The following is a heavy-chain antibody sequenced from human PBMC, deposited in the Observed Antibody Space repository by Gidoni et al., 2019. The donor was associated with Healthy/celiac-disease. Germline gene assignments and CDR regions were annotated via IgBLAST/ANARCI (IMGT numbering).Heavy chain of an antibody. V-gene: IGHV3-33*01. CDR2: IWYDGSNK. J-gene: IGHJ4*02. Sequence: QVQLVESGGGVVQPGRSLRLSCAASGFTFSSYVMHWARQAPGKGLEWVAVIWYDGSNKYYADSVKGRFTISRDNSKNTLYLQMNSLRAEDTAVYYCARSSGYYFDYWGQGTLVTVSS. D-gene: IGHD6-6*01. CDR3: ARSSGYYFDY. CDR1: GFTFSSYV.